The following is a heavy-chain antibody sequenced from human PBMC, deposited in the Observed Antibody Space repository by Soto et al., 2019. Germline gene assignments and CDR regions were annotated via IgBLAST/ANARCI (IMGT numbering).Heavy chain of an antibody. CDR1: GDSISGSPYF. J-gene: IGHJ4*02. D-gene: IGHD3-10*01. CDR3: AKMQAGVPHY. Sequence: QLQLQESGPGLVMPSETLSLTCTVSGDSISGSPYFWGWIRQPPGKRLEWIGSIFYDGYTLYTPSLRSPVTITGDTSKNQFSLKLASVAAADPATFFRAKMQAGVPHYWGQGTLVTVSS. CDR2: IFYDGYT. V-gene: IGHV4-39*01.